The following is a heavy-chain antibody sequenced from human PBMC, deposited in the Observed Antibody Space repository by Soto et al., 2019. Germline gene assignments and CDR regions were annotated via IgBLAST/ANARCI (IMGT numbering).Heavy chain of an antibody. J-gene: IGHJ6*02. V-gene: IGHV4-34*01. CDR2: INHSGST. CDR3: ARDLLVYCGTDCYPQDF. Sequence: SETLSLTCAVYGGFFSGYYWSWIRQPPGKGLEWIGEINHSGSTNYNPSLKSRVTISVDTSKNQFSLKLNSVTAADTAVYYCARDLLVYCGTDCYPQDFRGQGTTDTVSS. D-gene: IGHD2-21*02. CDR1: GGFFSGYY.